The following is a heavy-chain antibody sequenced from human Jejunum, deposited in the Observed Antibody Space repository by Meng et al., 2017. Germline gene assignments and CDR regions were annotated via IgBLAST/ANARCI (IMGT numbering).Heavy chain of an antibody. CDR1: GASVTSGTYY. Sequence: QGHLQESGPGLVRPSETLSLTCNVSGASVTSGTYYWSWIRQPPGKGLEWIGHIYSSGSTTYDPSLKSRITISVDMSKKQFSLRLRSMTTADTAVYFCARGTYCGGDCYYYFDSWGQGALVTVSS. V-gene: IGHV4-61*01. D-gene: IGHD2-21*02. J-gene: IGHJ4*02. CDR3: ARGTYCGGDCYYYFDS. CDR2: IYSSGST.